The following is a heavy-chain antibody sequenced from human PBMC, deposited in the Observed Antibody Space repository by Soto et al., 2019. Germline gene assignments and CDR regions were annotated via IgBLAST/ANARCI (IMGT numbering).Heavy chain of an antibody. CDR3: ASKHPYHYGVDV. Sequence: GGSLRLSCAASGFTFSNAWMSWVRQSPGKGLEWVGRIKSKTDGGTTDYAAPVKGRFTISRDNSKNTLYLQMNTLRPEDMAVYYCASKHPYHYGVDVWGQGTTVTVSS. V-gene: IGHV3-15*01. CDR1: GFTFSNAW. CDR2: IKSKTDGGTT. J-gene: IGHJ6*02.